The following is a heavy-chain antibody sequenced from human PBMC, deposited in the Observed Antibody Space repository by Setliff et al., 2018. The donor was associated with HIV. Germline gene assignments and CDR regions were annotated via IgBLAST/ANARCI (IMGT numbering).Heavy chain of an antibody. CDR3: AENRSPSIFSAPTNAFDI. Sequence: SVKVSCKGFGGTFSTYSLSWVRQAPGQGLEWMGGIIPIFGKTNYAQKFQGRVTITADKSTTTAFMDLSGLRSEDTAVYYCAENRSPSIFSAPTNAFDILGQGTMVTVSS. V-gene: IGHV1-69*06. CDR2: IIPIFGKT. J-gene: IGHJ3*02. D-gene: IGHD3-9*01. CDR1: GGTFSTYS.